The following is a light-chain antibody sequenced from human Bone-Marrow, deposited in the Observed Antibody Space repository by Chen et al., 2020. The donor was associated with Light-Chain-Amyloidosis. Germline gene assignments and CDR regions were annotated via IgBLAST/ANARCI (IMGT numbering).Light chain of an antibody. V-gene: IGLV3-25*03. CDR1: DLPTKY. CDR3: QSADSSGTYEVV. Sequence: SYQLTQPPSELCSPGQTARITCSGDDLPTKYAYWYQQKPGQAPVLVIHRDTERPSGISERFSGSSSGTKATLTISGVQAEDEADYHCQSADSSGTYEVVFGGGTKLTVL. J-gene: IGLJ2*01. CDR2: RDT.